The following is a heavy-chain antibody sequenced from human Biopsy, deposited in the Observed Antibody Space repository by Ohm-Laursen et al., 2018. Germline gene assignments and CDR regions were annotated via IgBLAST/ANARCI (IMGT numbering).Heavy chain of an antibody. CDR3: AIFEGYSDDNLDYEHYGMDV. D-gene: IGHD1-26*01. Sequence: ASVKVSCKASGNTFATYHIHWVRQAPGQGLEWMGVISPSGGGTMDTQKFQDRLTMTRDTSTSTVHMELKSLKSEDTAVYYCAIFEGYSDDNLDYEHYGMDVWGQGTTVTVSS. J-gene: IGHJ6*02. CDR1: GNTFATYH. V-gene: IGHV1-46*01. CDR2: ISPSGGGT.